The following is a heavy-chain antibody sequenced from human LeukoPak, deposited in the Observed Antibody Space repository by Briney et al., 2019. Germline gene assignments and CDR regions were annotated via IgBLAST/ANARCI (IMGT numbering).Heavy chain of an antibody. D-gene: IGHD2-2*01. CDR3: ARELLGYCSSTSCSPPNWFDP. J-gene: IGHJ5*02. CDR2: IYTSGST. Sequence: PSETLSLTCTVSGGSISSYYWSWVQQPAGEGLEWVGRIYTSGSTNYNPSLKSRVTMSVDTSKNQFSLKLSSVTAADTAVYYCARELLGYCSSTSCSPPNWFDPWGQGTLVTVSS. V-gene: IGHV4-4*07. CDR1: GGSISSYY.